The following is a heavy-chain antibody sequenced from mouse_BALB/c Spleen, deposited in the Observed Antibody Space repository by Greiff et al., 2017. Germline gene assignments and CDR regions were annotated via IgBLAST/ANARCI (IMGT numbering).Heavy chain of an antibody. CDR1: GYTFTDYE. CDR2: IDPETGGT. J-gene: IGHJ4*01. Sequence: VKLQQSGAELVRPGASVTLSCKASGYTFTDYEMHWVKQTPVHGLEWIGAIDPETGGTAYNQKFKGKATLTADKSSSTAYMELRSLTSEDSAVYYCRDAMDYWGQGTSVTVSS. V-gene: IGHV1-15*01. CDR3: RDAMDY.